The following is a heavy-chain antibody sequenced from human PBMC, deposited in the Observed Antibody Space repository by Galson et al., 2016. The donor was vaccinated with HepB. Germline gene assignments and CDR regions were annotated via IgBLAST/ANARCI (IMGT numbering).Heavy chain of an antibody. CDR2: ISGNNVNI. CDR1: GYNFSNYA. D-gene: IGHD3-3*01. CDR3: AREQVEWLLSGDYYYYGMDV. V-gene: IGHV1-18*01. J-gene: IGHJ6*02. Sequence: SVKVSCKASGYNFSNYAISWVRQAPGQGPEWMGWISGNNVNINYAQNVQGRVTLTTDTSTSTAYMELRSLRSDDTAVYFCAREQVEWLLSGDYYYYGMDVWGQGTTVTVSS.